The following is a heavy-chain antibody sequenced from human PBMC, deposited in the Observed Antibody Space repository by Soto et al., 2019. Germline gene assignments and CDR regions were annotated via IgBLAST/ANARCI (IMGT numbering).Heavy chain of an antibody. CDR1: GASVNTYS. V-gene: IGHV4-4*07. J-gene: IGHJ6*02. Sequence: QVQLQESGPGLVKPSDTLSLTCTVSGASVNTYSWTWIRQPAGKGLEWIGRIYTSASTNYSPSLKGRVTLSVDTSNNQVSLKLTSVTAADTTIYYCAKDREEGYNFYYGMAVWGQGATVTVSS. CDR2: IYTSAST. CDR3: AKDREEGYNFYYGMAV. D-gene: IGHD3-10*01.